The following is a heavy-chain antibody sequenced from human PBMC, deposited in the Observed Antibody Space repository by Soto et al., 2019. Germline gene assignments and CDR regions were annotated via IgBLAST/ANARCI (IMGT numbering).Heavy chain of an antibody. CDR2: IYYSGST. V-gene: IGHV4-59*08. CDR3: ARTTVTPRSGDYMDV. J-gene: IGHJ6*03. Sequence: SETLSLTCTVSGGSISSYYWSWIRQPPGKGLEWIGYIYYSGSTNYNPSLKSRVTISVDTSKNQFSLKLSSVTAVDTAVYYCARTTVTPRSGDYMDVWGKGTTVTVSS. D-gene: IGHD4-17*01. CDR1: GGSISSYY.